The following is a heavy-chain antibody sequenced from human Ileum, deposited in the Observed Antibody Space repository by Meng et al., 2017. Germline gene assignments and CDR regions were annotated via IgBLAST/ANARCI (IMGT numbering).Heavy chain of an antibody. J-gene: IGHJ5*02. D-gene: IGHD3-10*01. V-gene: IGHV4-4*02. CDR1: GGSISNGKW. CDR2: ISQSGTT. Sequence: QVQLQEAGTGLGKPAGTLSLTCAVSGGSISNGKWWSWVRQPPGKGLEWIGAISQSGTTNYYPSLNSRVSISLDKANNHLSLTLTSVTAADTAVYYCATYGSGFTPPLDPWGQGILVTVSS. CDR3: ATYGSGFTPPLDP.